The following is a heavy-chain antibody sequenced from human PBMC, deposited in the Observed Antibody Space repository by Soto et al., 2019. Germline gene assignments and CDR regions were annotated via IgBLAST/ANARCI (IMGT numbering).Heavy chain of an antibody. D-gene: IGHD1-26*01. CDR1: GFNFSISW. J-gene: IGHJ4*02. V-gene: IGHV3-74*01. CDR2: INGDGSRI. CDR3: AREVGKRGFDY. Sequence: EVQLVESGGGLVQPGGSLRLSCVASGFNFSISWMHWVRQVPGKGLVWVSRINGDGSRISYRDSVKGRFTISRDNTGNTLNLQMNRQRVEETAVYYCAREVGKRGFDYWGQGTLVTVSS.